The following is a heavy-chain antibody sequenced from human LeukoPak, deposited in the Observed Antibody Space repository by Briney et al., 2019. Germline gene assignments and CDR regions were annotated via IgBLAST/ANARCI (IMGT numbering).Heavy chain of an antibody. CDR3: ARHPYGDYSPYYFDY. Sequence: PSETLSLTCTVSGGSISSSSYYWGWIRRPPGKGLEWIGSIYYSGSTYYNPSLKSRVTISVDTSKNQFSLKLSSVTAADTAVYYCARHPYGDYSPYYFDYWGQGTLVTVSS. D-gene: IGHD4-17*01. CDR2: IYYSGST. J-gene: IGHJ4*02. V-gene: IGHV4-39*01. CDR1: GGSISSSSYY.